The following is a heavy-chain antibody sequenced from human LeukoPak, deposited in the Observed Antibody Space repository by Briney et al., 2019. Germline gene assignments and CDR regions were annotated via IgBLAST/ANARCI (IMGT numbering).Heavy chain of an antibody. J-gene: IGHJ4*02. CDR2: XXXSGST. CDR1: GGSIXSXXXX. D-gene: IGHD2-2*01. CDR3: ARLGYCSSTSCYAGVMVDY. V-gene: IGHV4-39*01. Sequence: PSETLSLTCTVSGGSIXSXXXXXGXXXQPXXKXLXXSGXXXXSGSTXYNPSLKSRVTISVDTSKNQFSLKLSSVTAADTAVHYCARLGYCSSTSCYAGVMVDYWGQGTLVTVSS.